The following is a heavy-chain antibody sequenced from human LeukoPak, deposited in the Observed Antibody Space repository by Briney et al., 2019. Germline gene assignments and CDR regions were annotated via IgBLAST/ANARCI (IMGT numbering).Heavy chain of an antibody. CDR3: AKELSSNGMDV. D-gene: IGHD3-16*02. CDR2: ISGSGSRT. V-gene: IGHV3-23*01. J-gene: IGHJ6*01. Sequence: GGSLRLSCAASGFTFSSYAMSWVRQAPGKGLEWVSAISGSGSRTYYADSVRGRFTISRDNSKNTLYLQMNSLRAEDPAVYYCAKELSSNGMDVWGQAPTVTASA. CDR1: GFTFSSYA.